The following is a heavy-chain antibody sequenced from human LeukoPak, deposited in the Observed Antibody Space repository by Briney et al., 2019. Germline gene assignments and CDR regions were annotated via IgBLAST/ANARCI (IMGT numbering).Heavy chain of an antibody. Sequence: GGPLRLSCAASGFTFSSYSMNWVRQAPGKGLEWVSYISTSSGTIYYADSVKGRFTISRDNAKNSLYLQMNSLRDEDTAIYYCAKVDYPTFDYWGQGTLVTVSS. CDR1: GFTFSSYS. V-gene: IGHV3-48*02. D-gene: IGHD2-2*03. CDR2: ISTSSGTI. J-gene: IGHJ4*02. CDR3: AKVDYPTFDY.